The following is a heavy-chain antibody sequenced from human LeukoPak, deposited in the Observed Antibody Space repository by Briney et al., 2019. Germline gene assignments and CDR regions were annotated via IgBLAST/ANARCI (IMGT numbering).Heavy chain of an antibody. J-gene: IGHJ5*02. Sequence: GGSLTLSCTASGVTFSSYWKHWVRQAPGKGLVWVSRSNSDGRSTSYADSVKSRFTISRDNAKNSLYLLMNSLRAEETPFYYSARGMREGGTWWCDPWGQGTLVTVSS. CDR2: SNSDGRST. CDR1: GVTFSSYW. D-gene: IGHD1/OR15-1a*01. V-gene: IGHV3-74*01. CDR3: ARGMREGGTWWCDP.